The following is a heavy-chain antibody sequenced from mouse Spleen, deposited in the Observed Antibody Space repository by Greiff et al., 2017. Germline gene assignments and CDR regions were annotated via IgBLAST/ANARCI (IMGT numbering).Heavy chain of an antibody. CDR2: INPSSGYT. D-gene: IGHD1-2*01. Sequence: VQVVESGAELAKPGASVKLSCKASGYTFTSYWMHWVKQRPGQGLEWIGYINPSSGYTKYNQKFKDKATLTADKSSSTAYMQLSSLTYEDSAVYYCARDHYGTWFAYWGQGTLVTVSA. J-gene: IGHJ3*01. V-gene: IGHV1-7*01. CDR1: GYTFTSYW. CDR3: ARDHYGTWFAY.